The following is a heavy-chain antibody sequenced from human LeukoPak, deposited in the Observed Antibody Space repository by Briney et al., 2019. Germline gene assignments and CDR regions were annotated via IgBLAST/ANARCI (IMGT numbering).Heavy chain of an antibody. D-gene: IGHD2-2*01. V-gene: IGHV1-8*01. CDR3: ARTPGYCSSTSCYAKRYYYYYMDV. J-gene: IGHJ6*03. CDR2: MNPNSGNT. CDR1: GYTFTSYD. Sequence: ASVTVSCKASGYTFTSYDINWVRQATGQGLEWMGWMNPNSGNTGYAQKFQGRVTMTRNTSISTAYMELSSLRSEDTAVYYCARTPGYCSSTSCYAKRYYYYYMDVWGKGTTVTISS.